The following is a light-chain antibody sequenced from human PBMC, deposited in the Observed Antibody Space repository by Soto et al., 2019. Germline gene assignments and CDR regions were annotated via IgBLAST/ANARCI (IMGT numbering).Light chain of an antibody. V-gene: IGKV3-20*01. CDR1: QSVSSSY. CDR2: GAS. J-gene: IGKJ1*01. CDR3: QQYGFFLT. Sequence: EIVLTQSPGTLSLSPGESATLSCRASQSVSSSYLAWYQQRPGQAPRLLIYGASSRATGIPDRFSGIGSGTDFTLTIIRLEPEDFAVYYCQQYGFFLTFGQGTKVDIK.